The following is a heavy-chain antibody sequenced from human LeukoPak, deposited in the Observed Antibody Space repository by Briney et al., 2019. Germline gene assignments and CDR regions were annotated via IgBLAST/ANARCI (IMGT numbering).Heavy chain of an antibody. V-gene: IGHV3-23*01. CDR2: ISDSGRTT. CDR3: AKDIGRAAPYYFDY. J-gene: IGHJ4*02. D-gene: IGHD6-6*01. Sequence: GGSLRLSCAVSGLTFSNFKMNWVRQAPGKGLEWVSYISDSGRTTFYADSVKGRFTISRDNSKNTLYLQMNSLRAEDTAVYYCAKDIGRAAPYYFDYWGQGTLVTVSS. CDR1: GLTFSNFK.